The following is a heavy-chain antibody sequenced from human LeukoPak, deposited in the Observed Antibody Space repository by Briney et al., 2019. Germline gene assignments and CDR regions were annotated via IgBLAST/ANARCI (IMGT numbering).Heavy chain of an antibody. CDR3: ARGFEGYPFGWWFDP. J-gene: IGHJ5*02. Sequence: GGSLRLSCVVSGFTFTTYWMHWVRQAPGRGLVCVSRVSADGSTTIYADSVKGRFTISRDNGINTVYLQMNSLRAEDTAVYYCARGFEGYPFGWWFDPWGQGTLVTVSS. CDR2: VSADGSTT. V-gene: IGHV3-74*01. CDR1: GFTFTTYW. D-gene: IGHD3-10*01.